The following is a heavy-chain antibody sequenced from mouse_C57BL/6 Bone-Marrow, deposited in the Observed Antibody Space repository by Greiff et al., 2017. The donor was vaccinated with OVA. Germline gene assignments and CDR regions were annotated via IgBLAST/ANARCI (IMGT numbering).Heavy chain of an antibody. V-gene: IGHV8-8*01. CDR3: SRMRYYGSSLYYFDY. CDR2: IWWDDDK. CDR1: GFSLSTFGMG. J-gene: IGHJ2*01. D-gene: IGHD1-1*01. Sequence: QVTLKVSGPGILQPSQTLSLTCSFSGFSLSTFGMGVGWIRQPSGKGLEWLAHIWWDDDKYYNPALKSRLTISKDTSKNQVFLKIANVDTADTATYYCSRMRYYGSSLYYFDYWGQGTTLTVSS.